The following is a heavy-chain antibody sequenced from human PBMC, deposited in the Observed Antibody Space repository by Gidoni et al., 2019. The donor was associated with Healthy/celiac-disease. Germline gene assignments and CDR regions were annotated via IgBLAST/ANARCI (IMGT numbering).Heavy chain of an antibody. D-gene: IGHD5-18*01. CDR3: AKGAGYSYGPYYYYGMDV. CDR2: ISGSGVST. V-gene: IGHV3-23*01. CDR1: GFTFSSYA. Sequence: EVQLLESGGGLVQPGGSLRLSCAASGFTFSSYAMSWVRQAPGKGLEWVSAISGSGVSTYYADSVKGRFTISRDNSKNTLYLQMNSLRAEDTAVYYCAKGAGYSYGPYYYYGMDVWGQGTTVTVSS. J-gene: IGHJ6*02.